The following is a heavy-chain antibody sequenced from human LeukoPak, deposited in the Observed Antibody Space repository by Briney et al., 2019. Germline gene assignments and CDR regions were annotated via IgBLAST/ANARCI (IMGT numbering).Heavy chain of an antibody. J-gene: IGHJ5*02. CDR1: GGSISSYY. CDR2: IYYSGST. CDR3: ARASGWTHNWFDP. V-gene: IGHV4-59*08. Sequence: PSETLSLTCTVSGGSISSYYWTWIRQPPGKGLEWIGYIYYSGSTNYNPSLKSRVTISVDTSKNQFSLKLSSVTAADTAVYYCARASGWTHNWFDPWGQGTLVTVSS. D-gene: IGHD6-19*01.